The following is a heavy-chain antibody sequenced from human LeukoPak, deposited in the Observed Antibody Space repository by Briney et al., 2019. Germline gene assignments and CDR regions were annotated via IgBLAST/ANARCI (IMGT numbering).Heavy chain of an antibody. CDR1: GFTFSSYN. CDR2: ITSGSSYI. J-gene: IGHJ6*03. V-gene: IGHV3-21*01. Sequence: GGSLRLSCAASGFTFSSYNMNWVRQAPGKGLEWVSSITSGSSYIYYADSVKGRFTISRDNAKNSLYLQMDSLRAEDTAVYYCARDPYSGSYGNYYYYFMDVWGKGTTVTISS. CDR3: ARDPYSGSYGNYYYYFMDV. D-gene: IGHD1-26*01.